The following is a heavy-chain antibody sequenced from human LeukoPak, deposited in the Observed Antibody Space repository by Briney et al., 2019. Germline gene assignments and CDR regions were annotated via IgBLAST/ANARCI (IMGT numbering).Heavy chain of an antibody. CDR2: IIPIFGTA. D-gene: IGHD2-2*01. J-gene: IGHJ6*03. Sequence: GASVKVSCKASGGTFSSYAISWVRQAPGQGLEWMGGIIPIFGTANYAQKFQGRVTITTDESTSTAYMELSSLRSEDTAVYYCARASRERYCSSTSCYNPYYYYYYYMDVWGKGTTVTVSS. CDR3: ARASRERYCSSTSCYNPYYYYYYYMDV. V-gene: IGHV1-69*05. CDR1: GGTFSSYA.